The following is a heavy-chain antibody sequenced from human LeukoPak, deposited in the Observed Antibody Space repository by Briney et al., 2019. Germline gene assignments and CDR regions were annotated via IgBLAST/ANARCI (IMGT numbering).Heavy chain of an antibody. CDR1: GNYW. V-gene: IGHV3-74*01. Sequence: GGSLRLSCAASGNYWMHWVRQAPGKGLVWVSHINGDGSWTTYADSVKGRFTISKDNAKNTVYLQMNNLRAEDTAVYYCVSFYETYWGQGTLVTISS. D-gene: IGHD2-2*01. CDR2: INGDGSWT. J-gene: IGHJ4*02. CDR3: VSFYETY.